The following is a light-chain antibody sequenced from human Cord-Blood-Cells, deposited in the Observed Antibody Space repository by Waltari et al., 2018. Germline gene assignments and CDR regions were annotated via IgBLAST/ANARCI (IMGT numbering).Light chain of an antibody. CDR2: EVS. V-gene: IGLV2-23*02. Sequence: QSALTQPASVSGSPGQSITISCTGTNSDVGSYNLVSWYQQHRGKAPKLMIYEVSNRPSGVSNRFSGSKSGNTASLTISGLQAEDEADYYCCSYAGSSTYVFGTGTKVTVL. J-gene: IGLJ1*01. CDR3: CSYAGSSTYV. CDR1: NSDVGSYNL.